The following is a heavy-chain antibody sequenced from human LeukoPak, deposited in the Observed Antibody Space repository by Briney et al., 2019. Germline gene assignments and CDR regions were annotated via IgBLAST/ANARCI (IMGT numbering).Heavy chain of an antibody. Sequence: GGSLRLSCAATGFTVSSNYMSWVRQAPGKGLEWVSIIYSGGSTHYADSVKGRFTISRDNSNNALYLQMNSLRAEDTAVYYCAKDGGITAAGCLLLYYFDYWGQGTLVTVSS. CDR3: AKDGGITAAGCLLLYYFDY. V-gene: IGHV3-66*01. CDR2: IYSGGST. D-gene: IGHD6-13*01. CDR1: GFTVSSNY. J-gene: IGHJ4*02.